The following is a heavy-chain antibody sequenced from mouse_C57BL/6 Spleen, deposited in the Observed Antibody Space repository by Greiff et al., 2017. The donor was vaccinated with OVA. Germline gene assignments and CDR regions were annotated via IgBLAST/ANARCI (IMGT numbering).Heavy chain of an antibody. CDR2: ISSGGSYT. D-gene: IGHD4-1*01. Sequence: EVHLVESGGDLVKPGGSLKLSCAASGFTFSSYGMSWVRQTPDKRLEWVATISSGGSYTYYPDSVKGRFTISRDNAKNTLYLQMSSLKSEDTAMYYCARQTITGFFDYWGQGTTLTVSS. V-gene: IGHV5-6*01. CDR1: GFTFSSYG. CDR3: ARQTITGFFDY. J-gene: IGHJ2*01.